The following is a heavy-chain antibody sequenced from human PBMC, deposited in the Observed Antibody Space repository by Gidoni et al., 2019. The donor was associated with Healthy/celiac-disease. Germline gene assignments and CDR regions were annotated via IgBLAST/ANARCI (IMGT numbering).Heavy chain of an antibody. Sequence: QVQLVQSGAEVKKPGASVKVSCKDSGYTFTGYYMHWVRQAPGQGLEWMGRINPNSGGTNYAQKLQGRVTMTRDTSISTAYMELSRLRSDDTAVYYCARDLGPTIPGAAGNYWGQGTLVTVSS. CDR1: GYTFTGYY. J-gene: IGHJ4*02. V-gene: IGHV1-2*06. CDR3: ARDLGPTIPGAAGNY. CDR2: INPNSGGT. D-gene: IGHD6-13*01.